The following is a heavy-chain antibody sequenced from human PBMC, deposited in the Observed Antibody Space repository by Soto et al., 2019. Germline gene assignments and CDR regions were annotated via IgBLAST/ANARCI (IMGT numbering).Heavy chain of an antibody. D-gene: IGHD6-6*01. CDR3: ARDKLSSSGGMDV. CDR2: ISYDGSNK. J-gene: IGHJ6*02. Sequence: QVQLVESGGGVVQPGRSLRLSCAASGFTFSSYAMHWVRQAPGKGLEWVAVISYDGSNKYYADSVKGRFTISRDNSKNTLYLQMNSLRAEDTAVYYCARDKLSSSGGMDVWCQGTTVTVSS. V-gene: IGHV3-30-3*01. CDR1: GFTFSSYA.